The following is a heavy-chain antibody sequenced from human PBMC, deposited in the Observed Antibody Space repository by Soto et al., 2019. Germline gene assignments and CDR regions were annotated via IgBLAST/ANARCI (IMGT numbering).Heavy chain of an antibody. J-gene: IGHJ6*02. CDR3: ASSVAKYYYYGMDV. Sequence: QVQLVQSGAEVKKPGSSGKVSCKASGGTFSSYAISWVRQAPGQGLEWMGGIIPIFGTANYAQKLQGRVTITADESTSTAYRELSSLISEDTAVYYCASSVAKYYYYGMDVWGQGTTVPVSS. CDR2: IIPIFGTA. V-gene: IGHV1-69*12. CDR1: GGTFSSYA.